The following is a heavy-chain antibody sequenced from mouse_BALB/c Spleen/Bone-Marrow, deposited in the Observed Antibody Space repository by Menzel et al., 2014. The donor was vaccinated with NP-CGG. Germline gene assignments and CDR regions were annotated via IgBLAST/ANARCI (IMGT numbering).Heavy chain of an antibody. CDR2: VDPYNGAT. CDR3: ARESMFTTGLYYAMDY. V-gene: IGHV1S135*01. CDR1: GYSFTGYY. Sequence: EVQLQQSGPELVKPGASVKLSCKASGYSFTGYYIYWVKQSHVKSLEWIGRVDPYNGATSYNQNFKDKASLTVDKSSSSAYMDLHSLTSEDSAVYYCARESMFTTGLYYAMDYWGQGTSVTVSS. J-gene: IGHJ4*01. D-gene: IGHD2-2*01.